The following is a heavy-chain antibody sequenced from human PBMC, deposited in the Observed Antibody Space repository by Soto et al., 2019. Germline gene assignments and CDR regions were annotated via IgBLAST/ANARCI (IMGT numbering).Heavy chain of an antibody. CDR3: ARRTESSVTTTADNWLDP. V-gene: IGHV4-59*01. J-gene: IGHJ5*02. CDR2: IYYSGT. CDR1: GGSISGYY. D-gene: IGHD5-12*01. Sequence: PSETLSLTCTVSGGSISGYYWNWIRQPPGKGLEWIGYIYYSGTHYNPSLESRVTISVDTSKNQFSLELSSVTAADTAIYYCARRTESSVTTTADNWLDPWGQGTLVTVSS.